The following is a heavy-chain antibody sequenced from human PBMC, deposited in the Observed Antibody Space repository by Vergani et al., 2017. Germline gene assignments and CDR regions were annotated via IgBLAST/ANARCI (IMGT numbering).Heavy chain of an antibody. CDR3: AREKATIADDALKF. CDR1: GGTLNSFA. J-gene: IGHJ3*01. D-gene: IGHD5-24*01. V-gene: IGHV1-69*18. Sequence: VQLVQSGAEVKTPGSSVKVSCKASGGTLNSFAISWVRQAPGQGLEWMGRIISMFGTSNYAQRFQGRVTITADESTSTAYMELSSLRFEDTAVYYCAREKATIADDALKFWGQGTMVTVS. CDR2: IISMFGTS.